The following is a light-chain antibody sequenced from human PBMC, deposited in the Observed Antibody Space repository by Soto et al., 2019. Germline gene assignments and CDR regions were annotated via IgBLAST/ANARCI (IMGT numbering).Light chain of an antibody. J-gene: IGLJ1*01. CDR3: SSYTSSSTPCV. CDR1: SSDVGGYNY. Sequence: QSALTQPASVSGSPGQSITISCTGTSSDVGGYNYVSWYQQYPGKAPKLMIYGVSNRPSGVSNRFSGSRSGNTASLTISGLQAEDEADYYCSSYTSSSTPCVFGTGTKLTVL. CDR2: GVS. V-gene: IGLV2-14*01.